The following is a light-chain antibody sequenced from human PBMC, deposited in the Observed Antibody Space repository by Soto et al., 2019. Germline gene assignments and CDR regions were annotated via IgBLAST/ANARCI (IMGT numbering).Light chain of an antibody. V-gene: IGKV1-39*01. J-gene: IGKJ2*01. Sequence: DIQVTQSPSSLSASVGDRVTITCRASQNIFTYLNWYQQRPGKAPNLLIYTTSNLQSGVPSRFSGSGSGTDFTLTISSLQPEEFATYYCQHSYSSPTFGRGTKVEIK. CDR1: QNIFTY. CDR2: TTS. CDR3: QHSYSSPT.